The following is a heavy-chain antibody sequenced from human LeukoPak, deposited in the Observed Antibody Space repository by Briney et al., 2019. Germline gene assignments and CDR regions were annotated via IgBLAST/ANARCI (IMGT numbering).Heavy chain of an antibody. CDR2: ISGSGGST. CDR1: GFTFSSYG. CDR3: AKARGLIGGAFDI. J-gene: IGHJ3*02. Sequence: PGGSLRLSCAASGFTFSSYGMTWVRQAPGKGLEWVSGISGSGGSTYYADSVKGRFTISRDNSKNSLYLQMNSLRTEDTALYYCAKARGLIGGAFDIWGQGTMVTVSS. V-gene: IGHV3-23*01. D-gene: IGHD3-22*01.